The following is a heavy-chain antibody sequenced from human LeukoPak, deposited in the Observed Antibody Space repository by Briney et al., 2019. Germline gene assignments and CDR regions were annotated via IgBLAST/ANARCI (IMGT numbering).Heavy chain of an antibody. CDR3: ARDPLPRGFWSGYYTR. Sequence: GASVKVSCKASSHTFTSYGISWVRQAPGQGLEWMGWISAYNGNTNYAQKLQGRVTMTTDTSTSTAYMELRSLRSDDTAVYYCARDPLPRGFWSGYYTRWGQGTLVTVSS. V-gene: IGHV1-18*01. CDR2: ISAYNGNT. D-gene: IGHD3-3*01. J-gene: IGHJ4*02. CDR1: SHTFTSYG.